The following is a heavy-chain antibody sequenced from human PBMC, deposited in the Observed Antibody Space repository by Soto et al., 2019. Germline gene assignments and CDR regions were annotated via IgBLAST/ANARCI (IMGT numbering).Heavy chain of an antibody. V-gene: IGHV3-23*01. Sequence: GGSLRLSCAASGFTFSSYAMSWVRQAPGKGLEWVSAISGSGGSTYYADFVKGRFTISRDNSKNTLYLQMNSLRAEDTAVYYCAKDQAGDYYDSSGYYYYFDYWGQGTLVTVSS. CDR3: AKDQAGDYYDSSGYYYYFDY. CDR1: GFTFSSYA. CDR2: ISGSGGST. D-gene: IGHD3-22*01. J-gene: IGHJ4*02.